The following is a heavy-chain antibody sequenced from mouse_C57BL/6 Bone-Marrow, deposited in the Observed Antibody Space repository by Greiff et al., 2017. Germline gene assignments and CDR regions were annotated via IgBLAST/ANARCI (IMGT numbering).Heavy chain of an antibody. V-gene: IGHV1-19*01. Sequence: EVQLQQSGPVLVKPGASVKMSCKASGYTFTDYYMNWVKQSHGKSLEWIGVINPYNGGTSYNQKFKGKATLTVDKSSSTAYMELNSLTSEDSAVYYCARWGLLLRYYFDYWGQGTTLTVSS. CDR2: INPYNGGT. CDR3: ARWGLLLRYYFDY. D-gene: IGHD1-1*01. CDR1: GYTFTDYY. J-gene: IGHJ2*01.